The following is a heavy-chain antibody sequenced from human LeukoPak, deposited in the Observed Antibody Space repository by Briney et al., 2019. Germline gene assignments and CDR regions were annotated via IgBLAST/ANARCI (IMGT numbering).Heavy chain of an antibody. J-gene: IGHJ4*02. CDR1: GFTFSSRDW. CDR2: INQDETEK. CDR3: VKPYYYSSGSLS. V-gene: IGHV3-7*01. D-gene: IGHD3-10*01. Sequence: GGSLRLSCVASGFTFSSRDWMTWVRQAPGKGLEWVATINQDETEKYYVDSVTGRFTISRDNAKNSLYLQMSSLRADDTAVYYCVKPYYYSSGSLSWGQGTLVTVSS.